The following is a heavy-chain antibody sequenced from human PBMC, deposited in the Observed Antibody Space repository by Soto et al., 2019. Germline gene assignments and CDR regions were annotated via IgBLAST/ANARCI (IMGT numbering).Heavy chain of an antibody. D-gene: IGHD1-20*01. J-gene: IGHJ5*02. CDR1: VGSVSTYY. CDR2: MSYSGSS. Sequence: SETLSLTCTVSVGSVSTYYWSWIRQPPGKGLEWIVYMSYSGSSNYNPSLKSRVTMSVDTSKNQVSLKLTSVTAADTAVYYCAKTRITSTAATFDPWGQGTLVTVSS. CDR3: AKTRITSTAATFDP. V-gene: IGHV4-59*02.